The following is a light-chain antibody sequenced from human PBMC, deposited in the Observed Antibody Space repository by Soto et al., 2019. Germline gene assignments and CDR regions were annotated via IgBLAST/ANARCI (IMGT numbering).Light chain of an antibody. Sequence: EIVLTQSPGTLSLSPGERATLSCRASQSVSSSYLAWYQQKPGQAPRLLIYGASSRATGIPDRFSGSGSGTDFTLTISRLEPEDFAVYYCQQFGNSPYTFGQETRLEIK. CDR1: QSVSSSY. J-gene: IGKJ2*01. CDR2: GAS. CDR3: QQFGNSPYT. V-gene: IGKV3-20*01.